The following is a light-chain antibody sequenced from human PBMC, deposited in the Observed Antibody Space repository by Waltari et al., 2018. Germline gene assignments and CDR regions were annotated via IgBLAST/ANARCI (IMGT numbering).Light chain of an antibody. V-gene: IGLV2-14*03. CDR1: SSHVGGYNY. CDR3: SSYIGSSTLEL. Sequence: QSALTQPASVSGSPGQSITIPCTGTSSHVGGYNYVSWYQQHPGKPPKLMIFDVSNRPSGVSNRFSGSKSGNTASLTISGLQAEDEADYYCSSYIGSSTLELFGGGTSLTVL. CDR2: DVS. J-gene: IGLJ2*01.